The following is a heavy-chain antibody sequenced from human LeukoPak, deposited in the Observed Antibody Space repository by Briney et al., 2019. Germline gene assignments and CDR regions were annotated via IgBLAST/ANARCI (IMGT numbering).Heavy chain of an antibody. CDR1: GFTFSSYA. CDR2: ISGSGGST. J-gene: IGHJ4*02. D-gene: IGHD2-21*01. Sequence: QAGGSLRLSCAASGFTFSSYAMSWVRQAPGKGLEWVSAISGSGGSTYYADSVKGRFTISRDNSKNTLYLQMNSLRAEDTAVYYCAKPRALLVIGGDHWGQGSLVTVSS. V-gene: IGHV3-23*01. CDR3: AKPRALLVIGGDH.